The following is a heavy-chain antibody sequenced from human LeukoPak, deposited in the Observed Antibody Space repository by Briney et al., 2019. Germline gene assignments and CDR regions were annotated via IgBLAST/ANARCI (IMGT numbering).Heavy chain of an antibody. Sequence: ASVKVSCKVSGYTLTELSMHWVRQAPGKGLEWMGGFDPEDGEIIYAQKFQGRVTMTEDTSTDTAYMELSSLRSEDTAVYYCAAVKTYYYDSSGYYFPLNAFDIWGQGTMVTVSS. CDR3: AAVKTYYYDSSGYYFPLNAFDI. J-gene: IGHJ3*02. D-gene: IGHD3-22*01. CDR2: FDPEDGEI. CDR1: GYTLTELS. V-gene: IGHV1-24*01.